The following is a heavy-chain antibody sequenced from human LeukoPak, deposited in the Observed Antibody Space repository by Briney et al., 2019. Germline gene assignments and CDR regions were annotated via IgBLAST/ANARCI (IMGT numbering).Heavy chain of an antibody. J-gene: IGHJ4*02. CDR1: GGTFSSYA. CDR2: IIPILGIA. Sequence: GSSVKVSCKASGGTFSSYAISWVRQAPGQGLEWMGRIIPILGIANYAQKFQGRVTITADKSTSTAYMELSSLRSEDTAVYYCARDLIRFLEWFFDYWGQGTLGTVSS. CDR3: ARDLIRFLEWFFDY. V-gene: IGHV1-69*04. D-gene: IGHD3-3*01.